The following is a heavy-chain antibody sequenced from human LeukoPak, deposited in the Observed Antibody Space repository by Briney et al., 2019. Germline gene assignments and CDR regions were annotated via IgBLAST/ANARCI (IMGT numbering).Heavy chain of an antibody. V-gene: IGHV4-59*01. CDR3: ARVRGYSSSWFNY. J-gene: IGHJ4*02. CDR2: IYYSGST. CDR1: GGAISSYY. D-gene: IGHD6-13*01. Sequence: SETLSLTCTVSGGAISSYYWSWIRQPPGKGLEWIGYIYYSGSTNYNPSLKSRVTISVDTSKKQFSLKLSSVTAADTAVYYCARVRGYSSSWFNYWGQGTLVTVSS.